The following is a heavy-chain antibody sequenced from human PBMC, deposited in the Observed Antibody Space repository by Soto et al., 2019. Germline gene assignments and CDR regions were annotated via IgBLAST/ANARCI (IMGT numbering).Heavy chain of an antibody. J-gene: IGHJ4*02. CDR3: AHRGDAARREFDY. CDR2: IYWDDDK. D-gene: IGHD6-6*01. Sequence: PTLVNPTHTPTVTSTLPGHRLSSRGRGVGWIRPPPGKALGWLALIYWDDDKRYSPSLKSRLTITKDTSKNQVVLTMTNMDPVDTATYYCAHRGDAARREFDYWGQGTLVTVSS. CDR1: GHRLSSRGRG. V-gene: IGHV2-5*02.